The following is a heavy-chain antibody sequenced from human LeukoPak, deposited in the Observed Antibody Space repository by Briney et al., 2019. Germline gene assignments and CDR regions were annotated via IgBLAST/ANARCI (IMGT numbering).Heavy chain of an antibody. J-gene: IGHJ4*02. CDR3: ASVTKKNPDY. D-gene: IGHD4-17*01. CDR1: GGTFSSYA. Sequence: ASVKVSCKASGGTFSSYAISWVRQAPGQGLEWMGGIIPIFGTANYAQKFQGRVTITADKSTSTAYMELSSLRSEDTAVYYCASVTKKNPDYWGQGTLVTVSS. V-gene: IGHV1-69*06. CDR2: IIPIFGTA.